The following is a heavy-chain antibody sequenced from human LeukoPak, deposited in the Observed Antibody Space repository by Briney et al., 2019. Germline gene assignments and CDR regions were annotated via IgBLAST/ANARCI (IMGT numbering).Heavy chain of an antibody. Sequence: GGSLRLSCAASGFTFSSYAMSWVRQAPGKGLEWVAVISYDGSNKYYADSVKGRFTISRDNSKNTLYLQMNSLRAEDTAVYYCAKDHSSRQQLVLFYFDYWGQGTLVTVSS. D-gene: IGHD6-13*01. CDR3: AKDHSSRQQLVLFYFDY. J-gene: IGHJ4*02. CDR1: GFTFSSYA. V-gene: IGHV3-30*18. CDR2: ISYDGSNK.